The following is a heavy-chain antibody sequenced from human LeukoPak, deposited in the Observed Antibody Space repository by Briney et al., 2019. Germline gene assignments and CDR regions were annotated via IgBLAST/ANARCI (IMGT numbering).Heavy chain of an antibody. CDR2: IIPIFGTA. J-gene: IGHJ4*02. CDR1: GGTFSSYA. CDR3: ARDMTYYYGSSGDYYFDY. V-gene: IGHV1-69*05. Sequence: SVKVSCKASGGTFSSYAISWVRQAPGQGLEWMGRIIPIFGTANYAQKFQGRVTITTDESTSTAYMELSSLRSEDTAVYYCARDMTYYYGSSGDYYFDYWGQGTLVTVSS. D-gene: IGHD3-22*01.